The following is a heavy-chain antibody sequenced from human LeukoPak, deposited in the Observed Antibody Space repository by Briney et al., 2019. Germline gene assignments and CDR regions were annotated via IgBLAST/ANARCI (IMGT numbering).Heavy chain of an antibody. CDR2: ISSTSAYI. V-gene: IGHV3-21*04. Sequence: GGSLRLSCAASGFALRSYTVTWVRQAPGKGLEWVSSISSTSAYIYYADSVKGRFTISRDNSKNTLYLQMNSLRAEDTALYYCAKDIRGSGLDVWGQGTTVTVSS. CDR1: GFALRSYT. CDR3: AKDIRGSGLDV. J-gene: IGHJ6*02. D-gene: IGHD3-10*01.